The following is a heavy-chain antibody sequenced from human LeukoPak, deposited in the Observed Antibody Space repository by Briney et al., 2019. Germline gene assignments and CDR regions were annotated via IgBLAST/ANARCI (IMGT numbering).Heavy chain of an antibody. Sequence: GGSLRLSCAASGFTFSSYAMSWVRQAPGKGLEWVSAISGSGGSTYYADSVKGRFTTSRDNSKNTLYLQMNSLRAEDTAVYYCAKAGDSSGYYYVDLDYWGQGTLVTVSS. CDR1: GFTFSSYA. CDR2: ISGSGGST. V-gene: IGHV3-23*01. D-gene: IGHD3-22*01. J-gene: IGHJ4*02. CDR3: AKAGDSSGYYYVDLDY.